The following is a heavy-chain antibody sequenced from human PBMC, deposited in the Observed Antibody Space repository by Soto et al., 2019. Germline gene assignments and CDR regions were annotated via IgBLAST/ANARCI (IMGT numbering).Heavy chain of an antibody. CDR3: AIATPGEARPYYFDF. CDR1: GFTFSSYS. D-gene: IGHD4-17*01. V-gene: IGHV3-21*01. J-gene: IGHJ4*02. CDR2: ISSSSSYI. Sequence: GGSLRLSCAASGFTFSSYSMNWVRQAPGKGLEWVSSISSSSSYIYYADSVKGRFTISRDNAKNSLYLQMNSLRAEDTAVYYCAIATPGEARPYYFDFWAQGSLVTVSA.